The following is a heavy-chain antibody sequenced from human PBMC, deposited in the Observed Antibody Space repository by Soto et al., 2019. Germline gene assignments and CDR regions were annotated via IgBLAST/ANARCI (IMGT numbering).Heavy chain of an antibody. CDR1: GYDFIGHG. V-gene: IGHV1-18*04. CDR3: ARGGWYNWNYMYDWFDP. Sequence: ASVKVSCKASGYDFIGHGISWVRQARGQGLEWMGWINSYNGDTKYARKYQGRVTITRDTSASTAYMELSSLRSEDTAVYYCARGGWYNWNYMYDWFDPWGQETLVTVSS. D-gene: IGHD1-7*01. CDR2: INSYNGDT. J-gene: IGHJ5*02.